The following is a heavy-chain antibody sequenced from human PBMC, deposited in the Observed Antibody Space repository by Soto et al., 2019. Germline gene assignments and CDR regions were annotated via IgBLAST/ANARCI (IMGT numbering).Heavy chain of an antibody. CDR2: ISSNGGST. Sequence: PGGSLRLSCSASGFTFSSYAMHWVRQAPGKGLEYVSAISSNGGSTYYADSVKGRFTISRDNSKNTLYLQMSSLRAEDTAVYYCVKVGRDIGSVIAVAGPLDYWGQGTLVTVSS. D-gene: IGHD6-19*01. J-gene: IGHJ4*02. V-gene: IGHV3-64D*08. CDR3: VKVGRDIGSVIAVAGPLDY. CDR1: GFTFSSYA.